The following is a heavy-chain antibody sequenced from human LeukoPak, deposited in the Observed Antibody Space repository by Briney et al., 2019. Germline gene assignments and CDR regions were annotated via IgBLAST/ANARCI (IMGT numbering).Heavy chain of an antibody. CDR2: IYYNGST. CDR3: ARLKKRGPHHQLRYQLLYWQRAFDI. D-gene: IGHD2-2*02. CDR1: VGSISSSSYY. J-gene: IGHJ3*02. Sequence: SETLSFTCTVPVGSISSSSYYWGWIRQPPGKGLECIGSIYYNGSTYYTPSLKIRVTISVETSRNQFSLKLSSMTAADPAVYYCARLKKRGPHHQLRYQLLYWQRAFDIWGQRTMVTVSS. V-gene: IGHV4-39*07.